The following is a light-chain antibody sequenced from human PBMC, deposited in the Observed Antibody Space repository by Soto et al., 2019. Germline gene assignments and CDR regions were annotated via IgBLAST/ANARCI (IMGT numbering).Light chain of an antibody. Sequence: DIQMTQSPSTLSASVGDRVTITCRASQSISSWLGWYQQRPGKAPNLLIYKASTLQSGVPSRISGSASGTEFPLTIISLQPDDFATYYCHQYNTYPYTFGQGTKLEIK. CDR1: QSISSW. CDR3: HQYNTYPYT. J-gene: IGKJ2*01. CDR2: KAS. V-gene: IGKV1-5*03.